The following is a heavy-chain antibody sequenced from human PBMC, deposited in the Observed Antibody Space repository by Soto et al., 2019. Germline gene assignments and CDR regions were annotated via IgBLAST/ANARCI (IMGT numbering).Heavy chain of an antibody. CDR3: ARDLYDGSGEFDY. D-gene: IGHD3-22*01. CDR1: GFTFISYS. Sequence: EVQLVESGGGLVKPGGSLRLSCAASGFTFISYSMNWVRQAPGKGLERVSSISSSSSYIYYADSVRGRFTISRDNAPNLLYLQMNSLRAEDTAVYYCARDLYDGSGEFDYWGQGTLVTVSS. J-gene: IGHJ4*02. CDR2: ISSSSSYI. V-gene: IGHV3-21*06.